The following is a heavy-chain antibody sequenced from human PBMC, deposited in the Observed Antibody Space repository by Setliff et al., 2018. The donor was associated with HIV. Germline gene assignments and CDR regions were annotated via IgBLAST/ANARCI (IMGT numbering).Heavy chain of an antibody. Sequence: SETLSLTCAVYGGSFPAYYWNWIRQPPGKGLEWIGEINYEGDTTYNPSLKSRVNMFIDASKKQFSLKVASVTAADTAVYYCVRQHGDYAFDPWGQGTLVTVSS. D-gene: IGHD4-17*01. CDR3: VRQHGDYAFDP. CDR2: INYEGDT. V-gene: IGHV4-34*01. J-gene: IGHJ5*02. CDR1: GGSFPAYY.